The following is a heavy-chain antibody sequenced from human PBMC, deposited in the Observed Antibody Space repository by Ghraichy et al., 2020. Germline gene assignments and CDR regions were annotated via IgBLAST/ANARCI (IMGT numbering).Heavy chain of an antibody. CDR2: IYYSGST. CDR3: ARTGAPMDYGDYDPNYFDY. D-gene: IGHD4-17*01. Sequence: SETLSLTCTVSGGSISSSSYYWGWIRQPPGKGLEWIGSIYYSGSTYYNPSLKSRVTISVDTSKNQFSLKLSSVTAADTAVYYCARTGAPMDYGDYDPNYFDYWGQGTLVTVSS. V-gene: IGHV4-39*01. CDR1: GGSISSSSYY. J-gene: IGHJ4*02.